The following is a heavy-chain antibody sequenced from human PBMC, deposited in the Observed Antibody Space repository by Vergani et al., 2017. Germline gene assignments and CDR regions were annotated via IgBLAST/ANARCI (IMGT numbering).Heavy chain of an antibody. V-gene: IGHV4-39*01. Sequence: QMQLQESGPGLVKASETLSLTCTVSGDSIISRSYYWGWIRQPPGKGLEWIGSIYNSGNGDSSSSLKSRVTISAATSKSQFSLRLTSVTAADTAVYYCARGNYYSDSTSHFRGRYFDVWGRGTLVTVPS. J-gene: IGHJ2*01. CDR2: IYNSGNG. D-gene: IGHD1-26*01. CDR1: GDSIISRSYY. CDR3: ARGNYYSDSTSHFRGRYFDV.